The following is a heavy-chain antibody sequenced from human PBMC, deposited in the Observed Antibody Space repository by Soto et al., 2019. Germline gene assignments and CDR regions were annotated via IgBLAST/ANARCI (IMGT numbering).Heavy chain of an antibody. J-gene: IGHJ4*02. V-gene: IGHV4-34*01. CDR2: INHSGST. CDR3: ARDKITGLFDY. D-gene: IGHD2-8*02. Sequence: SETLSLTCAVYGGSFSSYYWTWIRQPPGTGLEWIGEINHSGSTNYNPSLKSRVTISVDTSKNQFSLKLTSVTAADTAVYYCARDKITGLFDYWGQGTLATVSS. CDR1: GGSFSSYY.